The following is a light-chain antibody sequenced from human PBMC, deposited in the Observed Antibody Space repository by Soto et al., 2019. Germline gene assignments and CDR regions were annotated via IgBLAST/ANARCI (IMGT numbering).Light chain of an antibody. V-gene: IGKV3-11*01. CDR3: QQRSNRAFT. CDR1: QSVSTY. J-gene: IGKJ3*01. CDR2: DAS. Sequence: EIVLTQSPATLSLSPGERATLSCRASQSVSTYLAWYQQKPGQAPRLLIYDASNRATGIPARFSGSGSGTDFTLPISSLEPEDFAVYYCQQRSNRAFTFGPGTKVDIK.